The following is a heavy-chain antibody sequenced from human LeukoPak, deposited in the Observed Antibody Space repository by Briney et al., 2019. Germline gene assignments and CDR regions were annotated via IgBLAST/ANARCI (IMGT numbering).Heavy chain of an antibody. J-gene: IGHJ4*02. CDR3: ARDHVSCSSTSCYGQTEYYFAY. CDR1: GYTFTSYD. CDR2: MNPNSGNT. Sequence: ASVKVSCKASGYTFTSYDINWVRQATGQGLEWMGWMNPNSGNTGYAQKFQGRVTMTRKTSISTAYMELSSLRSEDTAVYYCARDHVSCSSTSCYGQTEYYFAYWSQGTLVTVSS. V-gene: IGHV1-8*01. D-gene: IGHD2-2*01.